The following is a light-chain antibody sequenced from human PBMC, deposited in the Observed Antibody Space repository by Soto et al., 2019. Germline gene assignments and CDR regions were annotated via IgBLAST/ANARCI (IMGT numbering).Light chain of an antibody. V-gene: IGLV2-14*01. J-gene: IGLJ1*01. Sequence: QSALTQPASVSGSPGQSITISCTGISSDVGSYNYVSWYQQHPGKAPKLMIYEVSNRPSGVSNRFSGSKSGNTASLTISGLQAEDEADYYCSSYTSSSTLVFGTGTKVTVL. CDR1: SSDVGSYNY. CDR2: EVS. CDR3: SSYTSSSTLV.